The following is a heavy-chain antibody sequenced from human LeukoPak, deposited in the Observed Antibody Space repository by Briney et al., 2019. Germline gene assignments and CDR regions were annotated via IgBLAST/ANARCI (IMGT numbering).Heavy chain of an antibody. CDR3: ARAGFYYYDSSGYYPN. Sequence: ASVKVSCKASGYTFTGYYMHWVRQAPGQGLEWMGWINPNSGGTNYAQKFQGWVTMTRDTSISTAYMELSRLRSDDTAVYYCARAGFYYYDSSGYYPNWGQGTLVTVPS. CDR1: GYTFTGYY. V-gene: IGHV1-2*04. D-gene: IGHD3-22*01. J-gene: IGHJ4*02. CDR2: INPNSGGT.